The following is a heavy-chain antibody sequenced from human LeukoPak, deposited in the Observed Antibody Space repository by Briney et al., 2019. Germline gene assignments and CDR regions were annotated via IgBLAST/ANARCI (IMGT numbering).Heavy chain of an antibody. CDR2: INWNGGST. CDR3: ARVLGIAAAGTFDI. V-gene: IGHV3-20*01. CDR1: GFTFDDYG. D-gene: IGHD6-13*01. J-gene: IGHJ3*02. Sequence: PGGSLRLSCAASGFTFDDYGMSWVRQAPGKGLEWVSGINWNGGSTGYADSVKGRFTISRDNAKNSLYLQMNSLRAEDTALYHCARVLGIAAAGTFDIWGQGTMVTVSS.